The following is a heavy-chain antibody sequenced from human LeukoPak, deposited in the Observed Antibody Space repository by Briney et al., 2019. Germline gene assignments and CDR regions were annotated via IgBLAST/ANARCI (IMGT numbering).Heavy chain of an antibody. V-gene: IGHV3-23*01. D-gene: IGHD1-7*01. CDR1: GLTFSNFA. CDR3: AKYQTGTWTSYDSSDI. Sequence: PGGSLRLSXVVSGLTFSNFAMTWVRQAPGRGLEWISSIRGSGDGTNYANSVRGRFTISRDNAKNSLYLQMDSLRAEDTAVYYCAKYQTGTWTSYDSSDIWGQGTLVTVSS. J-gene: IGHJ3*02. CDR2: IRGSGDGT.